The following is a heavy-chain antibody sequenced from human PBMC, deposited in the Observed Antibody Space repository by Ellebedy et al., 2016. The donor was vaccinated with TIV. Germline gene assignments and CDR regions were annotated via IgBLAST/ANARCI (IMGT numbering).Heavy chain of an antibody. CDR2: IWHDGSNK. J-gene: IGHJ4*01. CDR1: GFIFRNYG. D-gene: IGHD1-26*01. V-gene: IGHV3-33*01. Sequence: GESLKISCAASGFIFRNYGMHWVRQAPGKGLNCVATIWHDGSNKLYVGSVRGRFTISRDNSKNTLYLEMNSLRVEDTAVYYCARAHGTKPPFWGQGTQVTVSS. CDR3: ARAHGTKPPF.